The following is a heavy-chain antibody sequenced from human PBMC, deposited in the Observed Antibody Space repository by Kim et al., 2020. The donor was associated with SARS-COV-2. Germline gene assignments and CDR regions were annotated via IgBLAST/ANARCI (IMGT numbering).Heavy chain of an antibody. CDR1: GFTLRSYT. CDR2: ISGGGGT. D-gene: IGHD1-26*01. Sequence: GGSLRLSCTASGFTLRSYTMSWVRQAPGKGLEWVSIISGGGGTYYADSVKGRFTISRDTSKDTLYLQMNSLRADDTAVYYCAKGVGPTKHDAFDVWGQGTMVTVSS. V-gene: IGHV3-23*01. CDR3: AKGVGPTKHDAFDV. J-gene: IGHJ3*01.